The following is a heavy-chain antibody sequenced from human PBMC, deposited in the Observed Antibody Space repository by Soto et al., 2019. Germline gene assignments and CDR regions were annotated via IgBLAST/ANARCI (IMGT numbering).Heavy chain of an antibody. CDR3: AKGLQWLVLDY. CDR2: ISSSGSGT. CDR1: GFTFRNYA. Sequence: VQLLESGGGLVQPGGSLRLSCAASGFTFRNYAMTWVRQAPGKGLEWVSVISSSGSGTYYADSVKGRFTISRDNSKNTLYLQMNTLRAEDTAVYYCAKGLQWLVLDYWGRGTLVTVSS. D-gene: IGHD6-19*01. J-gene: IGHJ4*02. V-gene: IGHV3-23*01.